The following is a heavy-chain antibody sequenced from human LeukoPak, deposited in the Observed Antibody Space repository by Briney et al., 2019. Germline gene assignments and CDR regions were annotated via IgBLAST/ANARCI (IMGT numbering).Heavy chain of an antibody. CDR2: ISYDGSNK. D-gene: IGHD6-25*01. Sequence: PGGSLRLSCAASGFTFSSYGMHWVRQAPGKGLEWVAVISYDGSNKYYADSVKGRFTISRDNSKNTLYLQMNSLRAEDTAVYYCAKDEQRPFDYWGQGTLVTVSS. CDR1: GFTFSSYG. CDR3: AKDEQRPFDY. J-gene: IGHJ4*02. V-gene: IGHV3-30*18.